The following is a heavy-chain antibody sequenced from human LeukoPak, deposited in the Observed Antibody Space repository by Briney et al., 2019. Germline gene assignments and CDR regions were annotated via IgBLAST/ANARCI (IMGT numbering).Heavy chain of an antibody. CDR2: IVFDGSNK. CDR3: AKDPSGDYVGWFDP. CDR1: GFTFSNYA. D-gene: IGHD4-17*01. V-gene: IGHV3-30*04. Sequence: PGGSLRLSCAASGFTFSNYAMHWVRQAPGKGLEWVAVIVFDGSNKFYADSVKGRSTISRDNSKNTLYLQMNSLRAEDTAVYYCAKDPSGDYVGWFDPWGQGTLVTVSS. J-gene: IGHJ5*02.